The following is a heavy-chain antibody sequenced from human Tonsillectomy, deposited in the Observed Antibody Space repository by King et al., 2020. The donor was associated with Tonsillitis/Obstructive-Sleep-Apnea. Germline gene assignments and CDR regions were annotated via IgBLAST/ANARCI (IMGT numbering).Heavy chain of an antibody. CDR2: VNCNGGST. J-gene: IGHJ6*03. Sequence: VQLVESGGGVVRPGGSLRLSCAASGFTFDDYGMSWVRQAPGKGLEWVSGVNCNGGSTGYADSVKGRFTISRDNAKNSLYLQMNSLRAEDTALYYCARVFRDDYYYYYMDVWGKGTTVTVSS. V-gene: IGHV3-20*04. D-gene: IGHD5-24*01. CDR1: GFTFDDYG. CDR3: ARVFRDDYYYYYMDV.